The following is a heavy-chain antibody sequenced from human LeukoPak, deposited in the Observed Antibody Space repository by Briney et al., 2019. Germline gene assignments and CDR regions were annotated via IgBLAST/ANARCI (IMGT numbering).Heavy chain of an antibody. J-gene: IGHJ4*02. V-gene: IGHV3-30*18. CDR2: ISYDGSNK. Sequence: GGSLRLSCAASGFTFSSYGMHWVRQAPGKGLEWVAVISYDGSNKYYADSVKGRFTISRDNSKNTLYLQMNSLSAEDTAVYYCAKDLEGGPYFDYWGQGTLVTVSS. CDR1: GFTFSSYG. D-gene: IGHD3-16*01. CDR3: AKDLEGGPYFDY.